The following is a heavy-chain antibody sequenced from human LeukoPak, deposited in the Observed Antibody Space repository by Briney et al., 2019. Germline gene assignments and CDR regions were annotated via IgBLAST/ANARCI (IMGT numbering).Heavy chain of an antibody. V-gene: IGHV3-23*01. D-gene: IGHD2-2*01. CDR2: ISGSGGST. CDR1: GFTFSSYA. Sequence: PGGSLRLSCAASGFTFSSYAMSWVRQAPGKGLEWVSAISGSGGSTYYADSVKGRFTISRDNSKNTVYLQMNNLRAEDTAVYYCAKLYCSSTTCYRKFSDYWGQGILVTVSS. J-gene: IGHJ4*02. CDR3: AKLYCSSTTCYRKFSDY.